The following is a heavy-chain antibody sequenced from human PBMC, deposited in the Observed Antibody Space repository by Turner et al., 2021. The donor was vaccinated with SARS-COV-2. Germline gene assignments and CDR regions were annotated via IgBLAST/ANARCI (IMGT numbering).Heavy chain of an antibody. CDR2: INHSGST. CDR3: ARKPTGRYYYGMDV. V-gene: IGHV4-34*01. CDR1: GASFSGYS. D-gene: IGHD4-17*01. J-gene: IGHJ6*02. Sequence: QVQLQQWAAGLFKPSETLSLTCAVYGASFSGYSWTWIRQPPGNGLEWIGEINHSGSTNYNPSLKSRVTITVDTSKKQFSLKLSSVTAADTAVYYCARKPTGRYYYGMDVWGQGTTVTVSS.